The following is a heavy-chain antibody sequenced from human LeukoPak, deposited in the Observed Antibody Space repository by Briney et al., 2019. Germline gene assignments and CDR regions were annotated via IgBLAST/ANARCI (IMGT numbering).Heavy chain of an antibody. CDR3: ARTYSSFFSFDY. J-gene: IGHJ4*02. CDR2: IWYDGSNK. D-gene: IGHD6-6*01. V-gene: IGHV3-33*01. Sequence: GRSLRLSCAASGFTFSSYGMHWVRQAPGKGLEWVAVIWYDGSNKYYADSVKGRFTISRDNSKNTLYLQMNSLRAKDTAVYYCARTYSSFFSFDYWGQGTLVTVSS. CDR1: GFTFSSYG.